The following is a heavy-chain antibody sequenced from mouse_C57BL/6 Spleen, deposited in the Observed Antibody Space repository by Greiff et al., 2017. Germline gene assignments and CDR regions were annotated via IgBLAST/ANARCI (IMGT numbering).Heavy chain of an antibody. V-gene: IGHV1-50*01. CDR3: ARGDYGLYYFDY. CDR1: GYTFTSYW. Sequence: VQLQQSGAELVKPGASVKLSCKASGYTFTSYWMQWVKQRPGQGLEWIGEIDPSDSYTNYNQKFKGKATLTVDTSSSTAYMQLSSLTSEDSAVYYCARGDYGLYYFDYWGQGTTLTVSS. J-gene: IGHJ2*01. CDR2: IDPSDSYT. D-gene: IGHD1-1*01.